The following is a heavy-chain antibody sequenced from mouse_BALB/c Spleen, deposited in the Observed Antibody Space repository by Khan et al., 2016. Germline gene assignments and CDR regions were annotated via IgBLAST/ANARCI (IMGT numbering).Heavy chain of an antibody. CDR1: GYSITSDYA. CDR2: ITYSGST. Sequence: EVQLQESGPGLVKPSQSLSLTCTVTGYSITSDYAWNWIRQFPGNKLEWMGYITYSGSTSYNPSLKSRISITRDTSKNQFFLQLNSVTTEDTATCYCASDPVGPTCFDYWDQGTTLTVSS. D-gene: IGHD2-14*01. J-gene: IGHJ2*01. CDR3: ASDPVGPTCFDY. V-gene: IGHV3-2*02.